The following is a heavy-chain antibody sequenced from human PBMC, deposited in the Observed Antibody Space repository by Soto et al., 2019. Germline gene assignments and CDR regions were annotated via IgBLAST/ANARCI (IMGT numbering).Heavy chain of an antibody. V-gene: IGHV1-3*01. CDR3: ARGKGMEQNYYYYGMDV. J-gene: IGHJ6*02. Sequence: GASVKVSCKASGYTFSTYALHWVRQAPGQGLEWMGWINGGNGHTRYSQKFKDRVTISRDTPASTAYMELSGLRSEDTAVYYCARGKGMEQNYYYYGMDVCGQGPTVTVYS. D-gene: IGHD1-1*01. CDR2: INGGNGHT. CDR1: GYTFSTYA.